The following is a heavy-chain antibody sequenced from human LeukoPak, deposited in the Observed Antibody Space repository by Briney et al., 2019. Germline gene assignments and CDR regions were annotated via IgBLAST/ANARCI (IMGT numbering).Heavy chain of an antibody. CDR3: ARGHYDNVYLDY. CDR1: GGSFSGYY. V-gene: IGHV4-34*09. Sequence: SETLSLTCAVYGGSFSGYYWSWIRQPPGKGLEWIGYIYYSGSTYYNPSLKSRVTTLVDTSKNQFSLKLSSVTAADTAVYYCARGHYDNVYLDYWGQGTLVTVSS. CDR2: IYYSGST. D-gene: IGHD3-16*01. J-gene: IGHJ4*02.